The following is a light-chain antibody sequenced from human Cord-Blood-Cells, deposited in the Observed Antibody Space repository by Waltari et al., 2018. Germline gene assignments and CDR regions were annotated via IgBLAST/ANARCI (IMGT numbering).Light chain of an antibody. Sequence: GDRVTITCRASQSISSYLNWYQQKPGKAPKLLIYAASSLQSGVPSRFSGSGSGTDFTLTISSLQPEDFATYYCQQSYSTPFTFGPGTKMDIK. J-gene: IGKJ3*01. CDR1: QSISSY. V-gene: IGKV1-39*01. CDR2: AAS. CDR3: QQSYSTPFT.